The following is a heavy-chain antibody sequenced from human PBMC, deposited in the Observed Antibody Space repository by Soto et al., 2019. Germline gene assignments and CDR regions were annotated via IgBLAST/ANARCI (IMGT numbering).Heavy chain of an antibody. D-gene: IGHD5-18*01. J-gene: IGHJ4*02. CDR3: ASDQAMAQFDY. CDR1: GYTFTSYG. Sequence: QVQLVQSGAEVKKPGASVKVSCKASGYTFTSYGISWVRQAPGQGLEWMGWINSYNGNTKYAQKLQGRVTMTTATATSTAYMELRSLRSDDTAVYDCASDQAMAQFDYWGQGTLVTVSS. CDR2: INSYNGNT. V-gene: IGHV1-18*01.